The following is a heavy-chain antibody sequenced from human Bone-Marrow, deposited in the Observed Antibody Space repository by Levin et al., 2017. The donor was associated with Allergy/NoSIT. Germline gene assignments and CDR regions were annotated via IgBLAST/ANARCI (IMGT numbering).Heavy chain of an antibody. CDR1: GGAFSSYS. V-gene: IGHV1-69*13. Sequence: EASVKVSCKLSGGAFSSYSISWVRQAPGQGLEWMGEITPILDTSTYAETFQGRVTITADDPRRTAYMELRSLTSADTAVYYCARLLGDSVYDLCWGQGTLVTVSS. CDR3: ARLLGDSVYDLC. J-gene: IGHJ4*02. D-gene: IGHD5/OR15-5a*01. CDR2: ITPILDTS.